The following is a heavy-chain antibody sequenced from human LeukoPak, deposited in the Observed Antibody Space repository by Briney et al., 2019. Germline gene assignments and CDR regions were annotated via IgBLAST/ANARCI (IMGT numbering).Heavy chain of an antibody. V-gene: IGHV4-30-2*01. Sequence: SETLSLTCAVSGGSISSGSYSWSWIRQPPGKGLEWIGYIYPRGSTYYNPSLKSRVILSLDKSANQFSLNLSSVTAADTAVYYCATVGYCSSTSCYNFDYWGQGTLVTVSS. CDR2: IYPRGST. CDR3: ATVGYCSSTSCYNFDY. D-gene: IGHD2-2*02. CDR1: GGSISSGSYS. J-gene: IGHJ4*02.